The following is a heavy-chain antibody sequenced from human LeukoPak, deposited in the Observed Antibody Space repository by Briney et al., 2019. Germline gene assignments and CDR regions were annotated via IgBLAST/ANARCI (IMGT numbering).Heavy chain of an antibody. CDR3: ARDPRIVGSTPAWFDT. V-gene: IGHV1-18*01. Sequence: GSVKVSCKTSGYTFASFGISWVRQAPGQVLEWMGWINAYNGNTNYAQKIEGRVTMTTDTCTSTASMELNSLRSDDTAVYYCARDPRIVGSTPAWFDTWGKGTLVTVS. CDR2: INAYNGNT. J-gene: IGHJ5*02. CDR1: GYTFASFG. D-gene: IGHD1-26*01.